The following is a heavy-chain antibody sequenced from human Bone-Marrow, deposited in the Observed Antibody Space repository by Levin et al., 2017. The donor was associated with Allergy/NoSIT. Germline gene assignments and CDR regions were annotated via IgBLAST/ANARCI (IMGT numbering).Heavy chain of an antibody. D-gene: IGHD6-13*01. Sequence: PGGSLRLSCEASGFIFSTSWMGWVRQAPGKGLEWVANIKQDGTSKFYVDSVKGRFTVSRDNAKNSLYLQMNSLRAEDTAVYYCARHGSWNFDYWGQGTLVTVSS. J-gene: IGHJ4*02. CDR1: GFIFSTSW. CDR2: IKQDGTSK. CDR3: ARHGSWNFDY. V-gene: IGHV3-7*01.